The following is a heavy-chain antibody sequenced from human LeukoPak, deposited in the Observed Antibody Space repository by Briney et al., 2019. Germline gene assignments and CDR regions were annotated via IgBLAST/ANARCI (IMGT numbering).Heavy chain of an antibody. CDR1: GFTFSSYG. J-gene: IGHJ5*02. CDR2: ISYDGSNK. CDR3: AKGYYGSGRRDWFDP. V-gene: IGHV3-30*18. Sequence: PGRSLRLSCAASGFTFSSYGMHWVRQAPGKGLEWVAVISYDGSNKYYADSVKGRFTISRDNSKNTLYLQMNSLRAEDTAVYYCAKGYYGSGRRDWFDPWGQGTLVTVSS. D-gene: IGHD3-10*01.